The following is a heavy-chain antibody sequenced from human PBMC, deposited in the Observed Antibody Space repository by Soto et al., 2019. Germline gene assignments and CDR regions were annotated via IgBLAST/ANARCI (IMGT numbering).Heavy chain of an antibody. CDR3: AKDVYNWNYVRHPAGFDY. CDR1: GFTFSSYA. Sequence: EVQLLESGGGLVQPGGSLRLSCAASGFTFSSYAMSWVRQAPGKGLEWVSAISGSGGSTYYADSVKGRFTISRDNSKNTLYLQMNSLRAEDTAVYYCAKDVYNWNYVRHPAGFDYWGQGTLVTVSS. J-gene: IGHJ4*02. V-gene: IGHV3-23*01. D-gene: IGHD1-7*01. CDR2: ISGSGGST.